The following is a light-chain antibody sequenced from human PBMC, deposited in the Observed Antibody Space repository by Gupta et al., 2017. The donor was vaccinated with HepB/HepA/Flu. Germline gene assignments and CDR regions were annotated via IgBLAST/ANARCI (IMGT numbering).Light chain of an antibody. CDR3: QQYGSSRWT. V-gene: IGKV3-20*01. Sequence: EFVLRLSPGTLSLSPGERATPSCRANLSVSSSYLAWYQQKPGQAPRLLIYGASSRATGIPDRFSGSGSGTDFTLTISRLEPEDFAVYYCQQYGSSRWTFGQGTKVEIK. CDR1: LSVSSSY. J-gene: IGKJ1*01. CDR2: GAS.